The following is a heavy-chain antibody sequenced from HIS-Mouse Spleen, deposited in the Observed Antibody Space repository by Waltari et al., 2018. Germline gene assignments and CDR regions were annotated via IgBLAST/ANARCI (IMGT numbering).Heavy chain of an antibody. J-gene: IGHJ2*01. CDR3: AREIPYSSSWYDWYFDL. D-gene: IGHD6-13*01. CDR1: GGALSSSSYY. CDR2: IYYSGST. Sequence: QLQLQESGPGLVKPQETLSLTCTGSGGALSSSSYYWGWIRQPPGKGLEWIGSIYYSGSTYYNPSLKSRVTISVDTSKNQFSLKLSSVTAADTAVYYCAREIPYSSSWYDWYFDLWGRGTLVTVSS. V-gene: IGHV4-39*07.